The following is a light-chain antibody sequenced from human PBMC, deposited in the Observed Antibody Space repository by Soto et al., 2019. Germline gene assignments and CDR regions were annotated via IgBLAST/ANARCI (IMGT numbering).Light chain of an antibody. J-gene: IGLJ3*02. Sequence: QSALTQPPSASGTPGQRVTISCSGSRSNFGSNPVNWYQQLPGAAPKLLIYTNDQRPSRVPDRFSGSKSGTSASLAISGLQSEDEADYYCAAWDDSLRAWVFGGGTKLTDL. V-gene: IGLV1-44*01. CDR1: RSNFGSNP. CDR3: AAWDDSLRAWV. CDR2: TND.